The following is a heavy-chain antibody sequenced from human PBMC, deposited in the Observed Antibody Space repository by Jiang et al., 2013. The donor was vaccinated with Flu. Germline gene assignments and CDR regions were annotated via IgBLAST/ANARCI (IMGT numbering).Heavy chain of an antibody. D-gene: IGHD3-10*01. J-gene: IGHJ4*02. Sequence: KPTQTLTLTCTFSGFSPHHTVGSGVGWLRQPPGKTLEWLSLIYWDGAKRYSTSLKDRLAISEGTSSNQVVLTMTNMDPADTGTYYCAHRRGITLVQGIIFGDYFDYWGQGILVTVSS. CDR3: AHRRGITLVQGIIFGDYFDY. CDR2: IYWDGAK. V-gene: IGHV2-5*02. CDR1: GFSPHHTVGSG.